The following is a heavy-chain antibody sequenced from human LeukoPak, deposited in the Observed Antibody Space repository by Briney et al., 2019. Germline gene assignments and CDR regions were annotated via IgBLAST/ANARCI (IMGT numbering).Heavy chain of an antibody. J-gene: IGHJ4*02. CDR1: GFTFDDYG. Sequence: GGSLRLSCAASGFTFDDYGMSWVRQAPGKGLEWVSAINWNGGSTGYADSVKGRSTISRDNAKNSLYLQMNSLRAEDTALYYCARGTTLAAAGTPFDYWGQGTLVTASS. CDR3: ARGTTLAAAGTPFDY. D-gene: IGHD6-13*01. CDR2: INWNGGST. V-gene: IGHV3-20*04.